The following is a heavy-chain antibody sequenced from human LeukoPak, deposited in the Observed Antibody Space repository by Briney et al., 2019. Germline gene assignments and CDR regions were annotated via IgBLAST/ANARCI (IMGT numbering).Heavy chain of an antibody. CDR1: SGSTSSYY. CDR3: AGRYGSGRVI. Sequence: PSETLSLTCTVSSGSTSSYYWSWIRQPPGKGLEWIGYIYYSGSTNYNPSLKSRVTISVDTSKNQFSLKLSSVTAADTAVYYCAGRYGSGRVIWGQGTLVTVSS. CDR2: IYYSGST. J-gene: IGHJ4*02. V-gene: IGHV4-59*01. D-gene: IGHD3-10*01.